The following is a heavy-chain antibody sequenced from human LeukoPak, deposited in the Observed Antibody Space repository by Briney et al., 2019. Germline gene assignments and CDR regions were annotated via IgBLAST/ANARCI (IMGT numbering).Heavy chain of an antibody. CDR1: GYTFTSYD. V-gene: IGHV1-8*01. D-gene: IGHD6-6*01. Sequence: ASVKVSCKASGYTFTSYDINWVRQAPGHGLEWMGWMNPNSGNTGYAQKFQGRVNMTRNTSISTAYMELSSLESEATAVYYWARRRSGSSGPPSGHWGQGTLVTVSS. CDR2: MNPNSGNT. J-gene: IGHJ4*02. CDR3: ARRRSGSSGPPSGH.